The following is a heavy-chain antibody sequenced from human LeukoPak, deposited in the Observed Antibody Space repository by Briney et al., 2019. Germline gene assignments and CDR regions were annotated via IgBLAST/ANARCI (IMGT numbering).Heavy chain of an antibody. CDR3: ARRLGWDYDSSGYKFDY. CDR1: GYSFTGYW. CDR2: IYPGDSDT. V-gene: IGHV5-51*01. Sequence: GESLRISYKGSGYSFTGYWIGWVRQMPGKGLEWMGIIYPGDSDTKYSPSFQGQVTISADKSINTAYLQWSSLKASDTAMYYCARRLGWDYDSSGYKFDYWGQGTLVTVSS. D-gene: IGHD3-22*01. J-gene: IGHJ4*02.